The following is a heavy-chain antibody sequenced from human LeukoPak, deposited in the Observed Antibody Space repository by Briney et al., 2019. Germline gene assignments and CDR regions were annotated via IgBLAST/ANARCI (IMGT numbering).Heavy chain of an antibody. D-gene: IGHD3-9*01. V-gene: IGHV3-21*06. Sequence: GGSLRLSCAASGFTFSSYTMNWVRQAPGKGLEWVSCISSSSSYIYYADSVKGRFTISRDNAKNSLYRQMNSLRAEDTAVYYCARDTYDILTGYSKWAFDIWGQGTMVTVSS. J-gene: IGHJ3*02. CDR2: ISSSSSYI. CDR3: ARDTYDILTGYSKWAFDI. CDR1: GFTFSSYT.